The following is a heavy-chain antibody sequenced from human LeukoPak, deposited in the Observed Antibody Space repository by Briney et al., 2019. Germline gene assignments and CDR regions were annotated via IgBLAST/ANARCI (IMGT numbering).Heavy chain of an antibody. D-gene: IGHD6-19*01. CDR1: GGSISSSSYY. Sequence: SETLSLTCTVSGGSISSSSYYWGWIRQPPGKGLEWIGSIYYSGSTCYNPSLKSRVTISVDTSKNQFSLKLSSVTAADTAVYYCARIAVASTFDIWGQGTMVTVSS. CDR2: IYYSGST. J-gene: IGHJ3*02. V-gene: IGHV4-39*07. CDR3: ARIAVASTFDI.